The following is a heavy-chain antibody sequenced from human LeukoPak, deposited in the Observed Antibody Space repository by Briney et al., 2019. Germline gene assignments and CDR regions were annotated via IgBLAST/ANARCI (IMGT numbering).Heavy chain of an antibody. CDR3: ARGARWLQRDAFDI. D-gene: IGHD5-24*01. CDR1: GGTFSSYA. J-gene: IGHJ3*02. CDR2: IIPILGIA. V-gene: IGHV1-69*04. Sequence: GASVKVSCKASGGTFSSYAISWVRQAPGQGLEWMGRIIPILGIANYAQKFQGRVTITADKSTSTAYMELSSLRSEDTAVYYCARGARWLQRDAFDIWGQGTMVTVSS.